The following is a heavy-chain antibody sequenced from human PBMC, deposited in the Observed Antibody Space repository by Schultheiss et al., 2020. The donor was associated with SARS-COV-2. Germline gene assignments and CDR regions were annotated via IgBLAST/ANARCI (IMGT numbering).Heavy chain of an antibody. D-gene: IGHD4-23*01. V-gene: IGHV3-48*03. CDR2: ISSSGSTI. J-gene: IGHJ4*02. CDR1: GFTFSSYE. CDR3: ARSLYAGDYGGNDRYFDY. Sequence: GGSLRLSCAASGFTFSSYEMNWVRQAPGKGLEWVSYISSSGSTIYYADSVKGRFTISRDNSKNTLYLQMNSLRAEDTAVYYCARSLYAGDYGGNDRYFDYWGQGTLVTVSS.